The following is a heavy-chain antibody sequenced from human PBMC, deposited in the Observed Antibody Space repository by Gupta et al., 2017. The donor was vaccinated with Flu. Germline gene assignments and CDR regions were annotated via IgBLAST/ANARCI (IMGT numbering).Heavy chain of an antibody. CDR3: AKGPYSSGWYKSDY. V-gene: IGHV3-23*01. CDR1: SYA. CDR2: ISGSGGST. D-gene: IGHD6-19*01. Sequence: SYAMSWVRQAPGKGLEWVSAISGSGGSTYYADSVKGRFTISRDNSKNTLYLQMNSLRAEDTAVYYCAKGPYSSGWYKSDYWGQGTLVTVSS. J-gene: IGHJ4*02.